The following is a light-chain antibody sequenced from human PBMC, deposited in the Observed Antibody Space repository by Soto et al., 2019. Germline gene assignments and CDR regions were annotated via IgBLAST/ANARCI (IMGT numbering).Light chain of an antibody. J-gene: IGLJ3*02. V-gene: IGLV1-40*01. CDR2: GNT. Sequence: QSALTQPPSVSGAPGQRVTISCTGSSSNIGAGYEGHWYKQLPGTAPKLLIYGNTNRPSGVPDRFSGSKSGASASLAITGLQAEDEAVYYCQSYDSSLSGWVFGGGTKVTVL. CDR3: QSYDSSLSGWV. CDR1: SSNIGAGYE.